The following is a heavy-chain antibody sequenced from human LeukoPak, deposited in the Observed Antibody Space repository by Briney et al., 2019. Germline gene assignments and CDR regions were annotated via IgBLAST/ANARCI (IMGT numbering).Heavy chain of an antibody. Sequence: GGSLRLSCAASGFTFSSYAMHWVRQAPGKGLEWVAVISYDGSNKYYADSVKGRFTISRDNSKNTLYLQMNSLRAEDTAVYYCVGDCSSTSCPLPHYYYYMDVWGKGTTVTVSS. CDR2: ISYDGSNK. CDR3: VGDCSSTSCPLPHYYYYMDV. D-gene: IGHD2-2*01. V-gene: IGHV3-30-3*01. J-gene: IGHJ6*03. CDR1: GFTFSSYA.